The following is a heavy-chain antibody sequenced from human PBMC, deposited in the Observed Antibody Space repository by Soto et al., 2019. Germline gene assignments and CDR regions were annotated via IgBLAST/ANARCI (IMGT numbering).Heavy chain of an antibody. CDR2: IKQDGSEK. CDR1: GFTFSSYW. Sequence: GGSLRLSCAASGFTFSSYWMSWVRQAPGKGLEWVANIKQDGSEKYYVDSVKGRFTISRDNAKNSLYLQMNSLRAEDTAVYYCAREGSYYDFWSGYPGDYYMDVWGKGTTVTVSS. V-gene: IGHV3-7*01. CDR3: AREGSYYDFWSGYPGDYYMDV. D-gene: IGHD3-3*01. J-gene: IGHJ6*03.